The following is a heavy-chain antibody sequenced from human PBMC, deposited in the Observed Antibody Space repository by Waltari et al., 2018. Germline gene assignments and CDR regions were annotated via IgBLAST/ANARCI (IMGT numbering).Heavy chain of an antibody. J-gene: IGHJ4*02. V-gene: IGHV4-34*01. CDR1: GGSFSGYY. CDR2: LNHSGST. CDR3: ARGGGWDIVVVPAAKNYFDY. D-gene: IGHD2-2*01. Sequence: QVQLQQWGAGLLKPSETLSLTCAVYGGSFSGYYWSWIRQPPAKGLDWIGELNHSGSTNYSPSLKSRVTISVDTSKNQFSLKLSSVTAADTAVYYCARGGGWDIVVVPAAKNYFDYWGQGTLVTVSS.